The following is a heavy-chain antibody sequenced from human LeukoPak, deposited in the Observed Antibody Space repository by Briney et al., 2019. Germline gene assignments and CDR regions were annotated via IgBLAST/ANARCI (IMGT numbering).Heavy chain of an antibody. D-gene: IGHD2-15*01. Sequence: ASVKVSCKASGGTFSSYAISWVRQAPGQGLEWMGGIIPIFGTANYAQKFQGRVTITADKSTSTAYMELSSLRSEDTAVYYCATFYWCSGGSCYSRYWFDPWGQGTLVTVSS. J-gene: IGHJ5*02. V-gene: IGHV1-69*06. CDR1: GGTFSSYA. CDR2: IIPIFGTA. CDR3: ATFYWCSGGSCYSRYWFDP.